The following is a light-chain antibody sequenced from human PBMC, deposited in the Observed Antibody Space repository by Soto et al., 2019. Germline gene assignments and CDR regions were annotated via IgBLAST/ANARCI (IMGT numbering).Light chain of an antibody. CDR1: QSISSY. J-gene: IGKJ1*01. Sequence: DIQMTQSPSSLSASVGDRVTITCRASQSISSYLNWYQQQPGKATKLLIYDASSLQSGVPSRFSVSGSGRDFTITISSLQPEDFATYSCQQSYSTPPTFGQGTTVDIK. V-gene: IGKV1-39*01. CDR2: DAS. CDR3: QQSYSTPPT.